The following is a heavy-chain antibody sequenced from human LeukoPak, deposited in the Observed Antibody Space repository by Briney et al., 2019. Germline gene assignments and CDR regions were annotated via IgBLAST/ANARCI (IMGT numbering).Heavy chain of an antibody. V-gene: IGHV4-34*01. J-gene: IGHJ4*02. CDR3: ARGLRRWLRDPFDY. CDR1: GGSFSGYY. Sequence: SETLSLTCAVYGGSFSGYYWSWIRQPPGKGLEWIGEINHSGSTNYNPSLKSRVTISVDTSKNQFSLKLSSVTAADTAVYYCARGLRRWLRDPFDYWGQGTLVTVSS. D-gene: IGHD5-12*01. CDR2: INHSGST.